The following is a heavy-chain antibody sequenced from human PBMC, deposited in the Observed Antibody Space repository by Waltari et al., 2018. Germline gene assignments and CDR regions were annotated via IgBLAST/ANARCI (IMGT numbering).Heavy chain of an antibody. J-gene: IGHJ6*02. CDR1: GFTFSNAW. V-gene: IGHV3-15*01. CDR2: IKSKTDGGTT. Sequence: EVQLVESGGGLVKPGGSLRLSCAASGFTFSNAWMSWVRQAQGKGLEWVGRIKSKTDGGTTDYAAPVKGRFTISRDDSKNTLYLQMNSLKTEDTAVYYCTTDAYYYYGMDVWGQGTTVTVSS. CDR3: TTDAYYYYGMDV.